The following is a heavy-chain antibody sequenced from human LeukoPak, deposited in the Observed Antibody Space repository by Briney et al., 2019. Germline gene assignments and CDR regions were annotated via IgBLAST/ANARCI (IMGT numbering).Heavy chain of an antibody. D-gene: IGHD1-7*01. J-gene: IGHJ4*02. CDR2: IKQDGSDK. Sequence: GGSLRLSCAVSGFTFSNNWMNWVRQAPGKGLEWVPNIKQDGSDKNYVDSVKGRFTISRDNAKNSLYLQMNGLRAEDTAVYYCARGIEGTTNFDYWGQGTLVTVSS. CDR3: ARGIEGTTNFDY. V-gene: IGHV3-7*01. CDR1: GFTFSNNW.